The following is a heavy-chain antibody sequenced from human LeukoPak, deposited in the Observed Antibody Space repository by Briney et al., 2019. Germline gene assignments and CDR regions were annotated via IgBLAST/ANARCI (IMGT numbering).Heavy chain of an antibody. CDR1: GYTLTELS. J-gene: IGHJ4*02. CDR2: FDPEDGET. Sequence: ASVKVSCKVSGYTLTELSMHWVRQAPGKGLGWMGGFDPEDGETIYAQKFQGRVTMTEDASTDTAYMELSSLRSEDTAVYYCATMQIAAAGTPPAEDYWGQATLVTV. V-gene: IGHV1-24*01. D-gene: IGHD6-13*01. CDR3: ATMQIAAAGTPPAEDY.